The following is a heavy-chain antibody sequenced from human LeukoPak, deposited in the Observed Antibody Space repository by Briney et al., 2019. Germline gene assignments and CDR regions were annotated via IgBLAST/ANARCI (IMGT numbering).Heavy chain of an antibody. CDR3: ARDYGDYVSAFDI. Sequence: ASVKVSCKASEYTFTGYYMHWVRQAPGQGLEWMGRINPNNGGAKYAQKFQGRVSMTRDTSITTAYMELSRLRSDDTAVYHCARDYGDYVSAFDIWGQGTMVTVSS. CDR2: INPNNGGA. CDR1: EYTFTGYY. V-gene: IGHV1-2*06. D-gene: IGHD4-17*01. J-gene: IGHJ3*02.